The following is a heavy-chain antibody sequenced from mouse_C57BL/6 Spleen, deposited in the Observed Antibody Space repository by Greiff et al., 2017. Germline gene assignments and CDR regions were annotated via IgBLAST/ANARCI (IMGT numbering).Heavy chain of an antibody. CDR3: ARGAVTTFFDY. CDR1: GFTFSSYA. Sequence: EVQRVESGGGLVKPGGSLKLSCAASGFTFSSYAMSWVRQTPEKRLEWVATISDGGSYTYYPDNVKGRFTISRDNAKNNLYLQMSHLKSEDTAMYYCARGAVTTFFDYWGQGTTLTVSS. V-gene: IGHV5-4*01. J-gene: IGHJ2*01. D-gene: IGHD2-2*01. CDR2: ISDGGSYT.